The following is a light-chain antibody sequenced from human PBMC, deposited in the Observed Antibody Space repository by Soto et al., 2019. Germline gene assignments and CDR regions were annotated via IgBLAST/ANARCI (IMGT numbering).Light chain of an antibody. CDR2: LNN. CDR1: SSNIGAGYD. V-gene: IGLV1-40*01. J-gene: IGLJ3*02. CDR3: QSYDSSLSAWV. Sequence: QSVLTQPTSVSGAPGQRVTISCTGSSSNIGAGYDVHWYQQIPGTAPKLLIYLNNNRPSGVPDRLSGSKSGTSASLAITGLQAEDEADYYCQSYDSSLSAWVFGGGTQLTVL.